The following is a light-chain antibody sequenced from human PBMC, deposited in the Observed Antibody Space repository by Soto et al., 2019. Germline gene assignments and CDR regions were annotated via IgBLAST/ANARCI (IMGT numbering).Light chain of an antibody. CDR2: AAS. J-gene: IGKJ3*01. CDR3: QKYNSAPFT. V-gene: IGKV1-27*01. CDR1: QGISNY. Sequence: DIQMTQSPSSLSASVGDRVTITCRASQGISNYLAWYQQQPGKVPRLLIYAASTLHSGVPSRFSGSGSGTDFTLTIGSLQPEDVAAYYCQKYNSAPFTFGPGTKVDIK.